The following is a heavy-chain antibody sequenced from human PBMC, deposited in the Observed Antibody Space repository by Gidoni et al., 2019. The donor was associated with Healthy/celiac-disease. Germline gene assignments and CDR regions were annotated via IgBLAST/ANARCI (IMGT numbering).Heavy chain of an antibody. J-gene: IGHJ6*02. V-gene: IGHV3-23*01. Sequence: EVQLLESGGGLVQPGGSLRLSCAAPGFTFSSYAMGWVRQAPGKGLECVSAISGSGGSTYYADSVKGRFTISRDNSKNTLYLQMNSLRAEDTAVYYCAKGASGYDYYYNYGMDVWGQGTTVTVSS. D-gene: IGHD5-12*01. CDR2: ISGSGGST. CDR3: AKGASGYDYYYNYGMDV. CDR1: GFTFSSYA.